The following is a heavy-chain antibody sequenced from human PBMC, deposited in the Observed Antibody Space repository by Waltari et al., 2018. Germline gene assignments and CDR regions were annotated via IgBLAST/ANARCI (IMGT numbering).Heavy chain of an antibody. CDR2: INPKNGDT. V-gene: IGHV1-2*06. J-gene: IGHJ4*02. CDR3: LRDSSGSHFDY. CDR1: GYTFTGYD. D-gene: IGHD3-22*01. Sequence: LVQSGAEVKKPGASVKVSCKASGYTFTGYDILWVRQDPGQGLEWMGRINPKNGDTHYAQNFQGRVALTTDTSTNTAFMELQRLRSDDTAVYYCLRDSSGSHFDYWGQGTLVTVSS.